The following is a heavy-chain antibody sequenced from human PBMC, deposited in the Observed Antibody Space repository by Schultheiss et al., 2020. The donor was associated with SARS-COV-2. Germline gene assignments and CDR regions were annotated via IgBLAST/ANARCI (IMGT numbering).Heavy chain of an antibody. J-gene: IGHJ4*02. D-gene: IGHD6-19*01. CDR1: GFTVSSNY. CDR3: TSNRAVAADY. V-gene: IGHV3-71*01. CDR2: IRSKTYGGTT. Sequence: GGSLRLSCAASGFTVSSNYMSWVRQAPGKGLEWVGFIRSKTYGGTTEYAASVKGRITISRDDSKSIAYLQMNSLKTEDTAVYYCTSNRAVAADYWGQGTLVTVSS.